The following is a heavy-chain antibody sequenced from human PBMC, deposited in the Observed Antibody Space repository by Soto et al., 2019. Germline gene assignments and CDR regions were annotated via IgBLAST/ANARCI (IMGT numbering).Heavy chain of an antibody. D-gene: IGHD6-19*01. Sequence: GGSLRLSCAASGFTFSSYAMHWVRQAPGKGLEWVAVISYDGSNKYYADSVKGRFTISRDNSKNTLYLQMNSLRAEDTAVYYCASQQWLVRYFDYWGQGTLVTVSS. CDR2: ISYDGSNK. CDR1: GFTFSSYA. CDR3: ASQQWLVRYFDY. V-gene: IGHV3-30-3*01. J-gene: IGHJ4*02.